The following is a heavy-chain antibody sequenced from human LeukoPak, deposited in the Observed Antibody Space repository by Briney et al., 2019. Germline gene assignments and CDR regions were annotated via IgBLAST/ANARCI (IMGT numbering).Heavy chain of an antibody. D-gene: IGHD4-17*01. V-gene: IGHV4-59*08. CDR1: GGSMRSYY. CDR2: IYYSGST. J-gene: IGHJ4*02. Sequence: SETLSLTCSVSGGSMRSYYWSWIRQPPGKGLEWIGYIYYSGSTIYNPSLKSRVTISVDTSKNQFSLKLNSVTAADTAVYYCARMGNPATVTADYWGQGTLVTVSS. CDR3: ARMGNPATVTADY.